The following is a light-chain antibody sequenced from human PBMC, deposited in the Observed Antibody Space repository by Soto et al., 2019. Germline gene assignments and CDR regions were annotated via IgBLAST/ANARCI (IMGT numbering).Light chain of an antibody. CDR2: GNI. Sequence: QSALPQPPSVSGAPGQRVTISCTGSSSNLGAGYDVHWYQHGQGAAPKHLIHGNINRPSGVPDRFSGSKSGTSASLAITGLQAEDEADYYCQSSDSRLGGVWVLGGGTQLPVL. J-gene: IGLJ3*02. V-gene: IGLV1-40*01. CDR1: SSNLGAGYD. CDR3: QSSDSRLGGVWV.